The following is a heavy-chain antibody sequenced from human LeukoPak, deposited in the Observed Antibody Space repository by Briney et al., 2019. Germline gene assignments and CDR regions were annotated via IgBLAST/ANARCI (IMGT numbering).Heavy chain of an antibody. V-gene: IGHV4-34*01. J-gene: IGHJ4*02. CDR1: GGSFSGYY. CDR3: ARDKYYDFWSGYSNFDY. D-gene: IGHD3-3*01. CDR2: INHSGST. Sequence: SETLSLTCAVYGGSFSGYYWSWIRQPPGKGLEWIGEINHSGSTNYNPSLKSRVTISVDTSKKQFSLKLSSVTAADTAVYYCARDKYYDFWSGYSNFDYWGQGTLVTVSS.